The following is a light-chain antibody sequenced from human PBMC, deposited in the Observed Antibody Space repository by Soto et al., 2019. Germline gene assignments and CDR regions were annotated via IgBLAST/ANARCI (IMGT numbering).Light chain of an antibody. V-gene: IGKV3-11*01. CDR3: QQRSNWRIT. Sequence: EMVLTQSPGTLSLSPGERATLSCRASLSVSNNCLAWYQQKPGQAPRLLIYGASNRATGIPARFSGSGSGTDFTLTISSLEPEDFAVYYCQQRSNWRITFGQGTRLEI. CDR2: GAS. J-gene: IGKJ5*01. CDR1: LSVSNNC.